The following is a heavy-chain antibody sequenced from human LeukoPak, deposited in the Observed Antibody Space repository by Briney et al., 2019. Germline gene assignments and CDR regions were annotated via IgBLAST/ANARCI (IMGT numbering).Heavy chain of an antibody. CDR1: DGSISSSSYY. Sequence: SETLSLTCTVSDGSISSSSYYWGWIRQPPGKGLERIGSMYYSGSTYYNSSLKSRVTISLDTSKNQFALKLSSVTAADTAVYYCARHVTFDYGDYYFDYWGQGTPVTVSS. D-gene: IGHD4-17*01. CDR3: ARHVTFDYGDYYFDY. CDR2: MYYSGST. V-gene: IGHV4-39*01. J-gene: IGHJ4*02.